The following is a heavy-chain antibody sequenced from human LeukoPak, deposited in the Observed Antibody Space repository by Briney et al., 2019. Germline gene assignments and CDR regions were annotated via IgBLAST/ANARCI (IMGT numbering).Heavy chain of an antibody. CDR1: GFTSSSVD. V-gene: IGHV3-13*01. CDR2: IGTASDT. J-gene: IGHJ6*03. CDR3: ARGPPRGKYYYMDV. D-gene: IGHD1-1*01. Sequence: GGTLSLSCAPSGFTSSSVDMHWGRDPAGQGGGGVSTIGTASDTYYPGSVEGRFTLSRDNAKTSLYLQMNSLTAGDTAVYYCARGPPRGKYYYMDVWGKGTTVTVSS.